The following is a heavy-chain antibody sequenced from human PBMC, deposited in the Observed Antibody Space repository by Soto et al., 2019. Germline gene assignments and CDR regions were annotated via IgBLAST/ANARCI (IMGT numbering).Heavy chain of an antibody. V-gene: IGHV3-23*01. CDR3: AKGRSYYYYYGVDV. CDR1: GFTFSSCA. J-gene: IGHJ6*02. CDR2: IIDSGSST. Sequence: EVQLLESGGGLVQPGGSLRLSCAASGFTFSSCAMGWVRQAPGKGLEWVSDIIDSGSSTYYADSVKGRFTISRDNSKRTRYLQRNSLRAEDTALYYCAKGRSYYYYYGVDVWGQGTTVTVSS.